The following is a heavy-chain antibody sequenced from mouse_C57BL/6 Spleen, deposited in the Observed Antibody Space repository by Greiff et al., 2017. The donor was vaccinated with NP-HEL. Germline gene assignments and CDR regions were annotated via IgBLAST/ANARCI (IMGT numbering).Heavy chain of an antibody. CDR2: INYDGRST. CDR1: GFTFSDYY. D-gene: IGHD1-1*01. J-gene: IGHJ3*01. CDR3: ARYYYGSSYGFAY. V-gene: IGHV5-16*01. Sequence: EVQRVESEGGLVQPGSSMKLSCTASGFTFSDYYMAWVRQVPEKGLEWVANINYDGRSTYYLDSLKSRFILSRDNAKNILYLQMSSLKSEDTATYYCARYYYGSSYGFAYWGQGTLVTVSA.